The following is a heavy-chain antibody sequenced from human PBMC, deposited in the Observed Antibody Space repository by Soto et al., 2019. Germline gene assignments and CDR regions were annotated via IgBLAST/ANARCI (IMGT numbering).Heavy chain of an antibody. CDR2: ISDSSTTI. CDR3: ARASLQNWYFDL. Sequence: EVQLVESGGGLVQPGGSLRLSCAASGFTLSSYSMSWVRRAPGKGLEWVSFISDSSTTIYYADSVKGRFTISRDNAKYSLSLQMNSLRAEDTAVYYCARASLQNWYFDLWGRGTLVTVSS. CDR1: GFTLSSYS. V-gene: IGHV3-48*01. J-gene: IGHJ2*01.